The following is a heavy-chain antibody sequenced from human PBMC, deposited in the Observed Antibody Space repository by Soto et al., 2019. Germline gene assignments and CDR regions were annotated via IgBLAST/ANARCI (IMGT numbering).Heavy chain of an antibody. V-gene: IGHV4-59*01. CDR2: IYYSGST. CDR3: ARGSDYYDSSGYDV. J-gene: IGHJ1*01. Sequence: SETLSLTCTVSGGSISSYYWSWIRQPPGKGLEWIGYIYYSGSTNYNPSLKSRVTISVDTSKNQFSLKLSSVTAADTAVYYCARGSDYYDSSGYDVWGQGTLVTVSS. CDR1: GGSISSYY. D-gene: IGHD3-22*01.